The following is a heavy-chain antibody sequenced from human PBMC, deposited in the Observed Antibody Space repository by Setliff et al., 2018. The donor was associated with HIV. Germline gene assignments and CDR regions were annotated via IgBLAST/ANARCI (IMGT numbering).Heavy chain of an antibody. CDR2: ISSSSSYT. CDR1: GFTFSDYY. V-gene: IGHV3-11*05. Sequence: GALRLSCAASGFTFSDYYMSWIRQAPGKGLEWVSYISSSSSYTNYADSVKGRFTISRDSSKNTLNLQMNSLRVEDTALYFCVKGGAYYETNGPYWDHWGQGTQVTVSS. CDR3: VKGGAYYETNGPYWDH. D-gene: IGHD3-22*01. J-gene: IGHJ4*02.